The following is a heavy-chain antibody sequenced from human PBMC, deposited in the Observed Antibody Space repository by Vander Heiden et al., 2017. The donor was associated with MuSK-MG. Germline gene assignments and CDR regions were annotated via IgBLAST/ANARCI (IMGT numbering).Heavy chain of an antibody. CDR2: IYHTGSSI. J-gene: IGHJ4*02. Sequence: QVQLQESGPGLVRPSETLSLTCAVSGYSISSGYYWGWIRQSPGMGLEWVGSIYHTGSSIYYNPSLKSRVTLSLDTSKNQFSLNLSSVTAADTAFYYCARHRNRRPRFYCDYWGQGALGTVSS. CDR1: GYSISSGYY. V-gene: IGHV4-38-2*01. D-gene: IGHD3-3*01. CDR3: ARHRNRRPRFYCDY.